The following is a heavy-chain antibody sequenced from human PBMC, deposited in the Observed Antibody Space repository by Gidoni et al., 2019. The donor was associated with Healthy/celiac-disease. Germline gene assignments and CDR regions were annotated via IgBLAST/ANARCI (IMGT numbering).Heavy chain of an antibody. CDR2: SSWNSGSI. J-gene: IGHJ4*02. D-gene: IGHD1-26*01. V-gene: IGHV3-9*01. CDR3: AKDRSGSYPVKSANYFDY. Sequence: EVQLVESGEGLVQPGGSLRLSCAASGFTFVYFAMHWVRQAPGKGLDWVSGSSWNSGSIGYADSVKGRFTISRDNAKNSLYLQMNSLRAEDTALYYCAKDRSGSYPVKSANYFDYWGQGTLVTVSS. CDR1: GFTFVYFA.